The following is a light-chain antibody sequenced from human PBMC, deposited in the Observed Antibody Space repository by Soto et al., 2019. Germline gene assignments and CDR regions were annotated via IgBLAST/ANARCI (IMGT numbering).Light chain of an antibody. CDR1: QSVSNN. J-gene: IGKJ2*01. CDR3: QQYNNWPPYT. Sequence: DTVMTQSPATLSVFPGERATLSCRASQSVSNNLAWYQQKPGQAPRLLIYGASTRATGIPARFSGSGSGTEFTLTISSLQSEDFAVYYCQQYNNWPPYTFGQGTKLEIK. V-gene: IGKV3-15*01. CDR2: GAS.